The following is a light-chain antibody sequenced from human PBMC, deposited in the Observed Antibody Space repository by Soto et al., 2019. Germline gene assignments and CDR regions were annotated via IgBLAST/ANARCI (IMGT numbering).Light chain of an antibody. V-gene: IGKV1-5*03. CDR2: KAS. J-gene: IGKJ1*01. Sequence: DIQMTQSPSTLSASVGDRVTITCRASQSISSWLAWYQQKPGKAPKLLIYKASSLESGVPSRFSGSGSGTEFTRTISSLQPDDFATDYCQQYNSYPWTFGQGTKVELK. CDR3: QQYNSYPWT. CDR1: QSISSW.